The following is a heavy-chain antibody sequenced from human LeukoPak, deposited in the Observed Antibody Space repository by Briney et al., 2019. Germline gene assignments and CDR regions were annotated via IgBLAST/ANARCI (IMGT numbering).Heavy chain of an antibody. D-gene: IGHD1-26*01. CDR1: GYTLTELS. CDR3: ARDPGRSYSDY. CDR2: FNPEDGKK. J-gene: IGHJ4*02. Sequence: ASVKVSCKVSGYTLTELSIQWVRQAPGKGLEWMGGFNPEDGKKIYVPKFQGRVTMTTDTFTSTAYMELRSLRSDDTAVYYCARDPGRSYSDYWGQGTLVTVSS. V-gene: IGHV1-24*01.